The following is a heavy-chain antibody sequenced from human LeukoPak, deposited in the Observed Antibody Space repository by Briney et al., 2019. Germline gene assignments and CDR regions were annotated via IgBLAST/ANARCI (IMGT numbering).Heavy chain of an antibody. Sequence: PGGSLRLSCAASGFTFSSYSMNWVRQAPGKGLEWVSYISSSSSTIYYADSVKGRFTISRDNAKNSLYLQMNSLRAEDTAVYYCARARPRQEFMIVAAGDFDYWGQGTLVTVSS. D-gene: IGHD3-22*01. J-gene: IGHJ4*02. V-gene: IGHV3-48*04. CDR2: ISSSSSTI. CDR3: ARARPRQEFMIVAAGDFDY. CDR1: GFTFSSYS.